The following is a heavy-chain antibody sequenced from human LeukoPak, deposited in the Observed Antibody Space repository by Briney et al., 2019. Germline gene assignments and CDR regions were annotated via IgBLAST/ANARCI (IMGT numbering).Heavy chain of an antibody. D-gene: IGHD6-19*01. CDR1: GYTFTSYG. V-gene: IGHV1-18*01. CDR2: ISTYNGYA. CDR3: ARNSSDWYGYMAV. Sequence: GASVKVSCKASGYTFTSYGISWVRQAPGQGLEWMGWISTYNGYANYAQKLQGRVTMTTETSTSTAYMELRSLRSDDTAVYYCARNSSDWYGYMAVWGKGTTVTVSS. J-gene: IGHJ6*04.